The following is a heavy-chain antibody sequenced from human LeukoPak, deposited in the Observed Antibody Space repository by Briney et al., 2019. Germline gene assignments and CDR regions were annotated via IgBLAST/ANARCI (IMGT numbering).Heavy chain of an antibody. CDR3: ARANYDILTGYCFDP. Sequence: SETLSLTCTVSGGSISSSSYYWGWIRQPPGKGLEWIGSIYYSGSTYYNPSLKSRVTISVDTSKNQFSLKLSSVTAADTAVYYCARANYDILTGYCFDPWGQGTLVTVSS. V-gene: IGHV4-39*01. CDR1: GGSISSSSYY. CDR2: IYYSGST. J-gene: IGHJ5*02. D-gene: IGHD3-9*01.